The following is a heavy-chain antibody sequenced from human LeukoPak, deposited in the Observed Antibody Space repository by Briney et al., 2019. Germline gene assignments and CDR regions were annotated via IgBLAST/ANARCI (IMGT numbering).Heavy chain of an antibody. Sequence: PGGSLRLSCAASGFTFSSYAMSWVRQAPGKGLEWVSAISGSGGSTYYADSVKGRFTISRDNSKNTLYLQMNSLRAEDTAVYYCAKAVCSGGSCRIGGWFDPWGQGTLVTVSS. CDR2: ISGSGGST. CDR1: GFTFSSYA. CDR3: AKAVCSGGSCRIGGWFDP. V-gene: IGHV3-23*01. J-gene: IGHJ5*02. D-gene: IGHD2-15*01.